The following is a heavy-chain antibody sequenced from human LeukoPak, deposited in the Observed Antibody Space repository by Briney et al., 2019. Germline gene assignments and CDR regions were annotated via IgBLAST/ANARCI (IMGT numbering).Heavy chain of an antibody. CDR3: VSDRYSDSAFGD. J-gene: IGHJ4*02. V-gene: IGHV3-74*01. CDR2: INTDGSVT. D-gene: IGHD1-26*01. Sequence: GGSLRLSCAASGITVSTFWMHWVRQAPGEGLVWVSRINTDGSVTNYADSVEGRFTISRDNAKNMLYLQMNDLRAEDTAVYYCVSDRYSDSAFGDWGQGTLVTVSS. CDR1: GITVSTFW.